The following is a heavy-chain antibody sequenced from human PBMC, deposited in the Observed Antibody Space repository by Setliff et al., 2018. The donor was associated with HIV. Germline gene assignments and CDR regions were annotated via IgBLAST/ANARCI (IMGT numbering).Heavy chain of an antibody. CDR1: GYTFTSHG. J-gene: IGHJ3*02. V-gene: IGHV1-3*01. Sequence: ASVKVSCKASGYTFTSHGISWVRQAPGLGLEWMGWINDGNGNTKYSQNFQGRVTITRDTSSTTSYMELSGLKSEDTAVYYCARIFLRGLQYGGLDIWGQGTLVTVSS. CDR2: INDGNGNT. D-gene: IGHD4-4*01. CDR3: ARIFLRGLQYGGLDI.